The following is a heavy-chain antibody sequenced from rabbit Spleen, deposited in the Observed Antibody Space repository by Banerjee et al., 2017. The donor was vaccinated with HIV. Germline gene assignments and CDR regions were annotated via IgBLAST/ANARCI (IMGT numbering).Heavy chain of an antibody. CDR3: ARDLTGVIGWNFGW. V-gene: IGHV1S40*01. CDR1: GFSLFSYW. J-gene: IGHJ6*01. D-gene: IGHD4-1*01. Sequence: QSLEESGGGLVKPGGTLTLTCKASGFSLFSYWMCWVRQAPGKGLDLIACIYAGDGSTDYTNWVNGRFTISKTSSTTVTLQMTSLTAADTATYFCARDLTGVIGWNFGWWGPGTLVTVS. CDR2: IYAGDGST.